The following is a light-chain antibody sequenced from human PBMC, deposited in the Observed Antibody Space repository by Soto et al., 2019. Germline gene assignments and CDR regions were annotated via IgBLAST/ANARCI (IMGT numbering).Light chain of an antibody. CDR3: SSYAASNILL. J-gene: IGLJ3*02. Sequence: QSVLTQPPSASGSPGQSVTISCTGTSSDVGDYNYVSWFQQHPGKAPKLIISEVSKRPSGVPDRSSGSKSGNTASLTVSGLQAEDEADYYCSSYAASNILLFGGGTKLTVL. CDR2: EVS. V-gene: IGLV2-8*01. CDR1: SSDVGDYNY.